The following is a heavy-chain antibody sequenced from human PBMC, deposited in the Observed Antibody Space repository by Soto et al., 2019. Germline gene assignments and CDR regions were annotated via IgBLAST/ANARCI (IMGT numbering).Heavy chain of an antibody. J-gene: IGHJ4*02. CDR1: GDSISITSYY. D-gene: IGHD2-15*01. V-gene: IGHV4-39*01. Sequence: QLQLQESGPGLVKPSETLSLTCTVSGDSISITSYYWGWVRQPPGKGLEWIGSIYYSGSTHYNPSLQSRVTISGDASKKQFSLKLRSVTAADTAVYYCASTKDETLYFDYWGQGTLVTVSS. CDR3: ASTKDETLYFDY. CDR2: IYYSGST.